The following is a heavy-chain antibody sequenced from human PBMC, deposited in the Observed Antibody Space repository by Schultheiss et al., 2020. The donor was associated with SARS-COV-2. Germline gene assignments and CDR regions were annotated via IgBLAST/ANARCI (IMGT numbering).Heavy chain of an antibody. CDR2: IFSNDEK. V-gene: IGHV2-26*01. Sequence: ETLSLTCTVSGGSISSYYWSWIRQPPGKALEWLAHIFSNDEKSYSTSLKSRLTISKDTSKSQVVLTMTNMDPVDTATYYCARILSGWYASGWYFDLWGRGTLVTVSS. J-gene: IGHJ2*01. D-gene: IGHD6-19*01. CDR1: GGSISSYYW. CDR3: ARILSGWYASGWYFDL.